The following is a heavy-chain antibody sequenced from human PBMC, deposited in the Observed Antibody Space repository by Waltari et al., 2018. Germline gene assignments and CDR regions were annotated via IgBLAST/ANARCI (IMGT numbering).Heavy chain of an antibody. CDR1: GFTFSDFY. CDR2: IKAEGSGA. Sequence: EGQLVESGGGLVQPGGSLRLSCAASGFTFSDFYMHWVRQAPGKGLVWVSRIKAEGSGATYADSVGGRFTISRDNTKSTLYLQMNSLRVDDTAVYYCANHRPGGYGMAVWGQGTTVTVSS. V-gene: IGHV3-74*01. D-gene: IGHD2-15*01. CDR3: ANHRPGGYGMAV. J-gene: IGHJ6*02.